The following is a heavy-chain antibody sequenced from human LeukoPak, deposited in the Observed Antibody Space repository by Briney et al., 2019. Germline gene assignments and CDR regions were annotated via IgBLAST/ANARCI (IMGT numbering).Heavy chain of an antibody. V-gene: IGHV3-30*18. Sequence: GGSLRLSCAASGFTFSSYGMHWVRQAPGKGLEWVAVISYDGGNKYYADSVKGRFTISRDNSKNTLFLQMNSLRAEDTAVYYCAKEFSGGWSFDYWGQGTLVTVSS. CDR2: ISYDGGNK. CDR1: GFTFSSYG. D-gene: IGHD6-19*01. CDR3: AKEFSGGWSFDY. J-gene: IGHJ4*02.